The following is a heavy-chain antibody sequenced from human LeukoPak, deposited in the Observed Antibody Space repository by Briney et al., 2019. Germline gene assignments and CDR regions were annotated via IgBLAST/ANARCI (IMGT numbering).Heavy chain of an antibody. Sequence: GESLKISCKGSGYSFTSYWIGWVRQMPGKGLEWMGIIYPGDSDTRYSPSFQGQVTISADKSISTAYLQWSSLKASDTAMYYCARQRFGIAAVYDAFDIWGQGTMVTVSS. CDR2: IYPGDSDT. CDR1: GYSFTSYW. D-gene: IGHD6-13*01. V-gene: IGHV5-51*01. J-gene: IGHJ3*02. CDR3: ARQRFGIAAVYDAFDI.